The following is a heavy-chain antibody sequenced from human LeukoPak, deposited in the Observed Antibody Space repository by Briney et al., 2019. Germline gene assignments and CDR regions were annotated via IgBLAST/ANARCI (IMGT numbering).Heavy chain of an antibody. J-gene: IGHJ3*02. CDR3: ARDHTQVQAFYYAYEPVKAFDI. D-gene: IGHD3-16*01. CDR2: ISAYNSNT. V-gene: IGHV1-18*01. CDR1: GYSFTTFG. Sequence: ASVKVSCKASGYSFTTFGISWVRQAPGQGLEWMGWISAYNSNTYYVQNLQGRVTMTTDASTSTAYMELRSLRFDDTAVYYCARDHTQVQAFYYAYEPVKAFDIWGQGTMVTVSS.